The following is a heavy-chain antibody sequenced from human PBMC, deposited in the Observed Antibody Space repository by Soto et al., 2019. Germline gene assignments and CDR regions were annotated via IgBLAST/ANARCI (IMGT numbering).Heavy chain of an antibody. CDR1: GYTFTGYY. V-gene: IGHV1-2*04. J-gene: IGHJ5*02. D-gene: IGHD2-2*01. CDR2: INPNSGGT. CDR3: ARSAVPAAIEWFDP. Sequence: ASVKVSCKASGYTFTGYYMHWVRQAPGQGLEWMGWINPNSGGTNYAQKFQGWVTMTRDTSISTAYMELSRLRSDDTAVYYCARSAVPAAIEWFDPWGQENLVTVSA.